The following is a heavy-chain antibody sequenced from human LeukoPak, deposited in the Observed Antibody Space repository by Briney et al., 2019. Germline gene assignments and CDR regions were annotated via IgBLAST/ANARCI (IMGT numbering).Heavy chain of an antibody. CDR3: ARSGYNRFDY. J-gene: IGHJ4*02. V-gene: IGHV3-23*01. Sequence: GGSLRLACAASVFTFSTYAMDWVRQAPGKGLEWVSLISGTGGSTYYADSVKGRFTISRDNSKNTLYLQMNSLRAEDTAVYYCARSGYNRFDYWGQGTLVTVSS. D-gene: IGHD5-24*01. CDR2: ISGTGGST. CDR1: VFTFSTYA.